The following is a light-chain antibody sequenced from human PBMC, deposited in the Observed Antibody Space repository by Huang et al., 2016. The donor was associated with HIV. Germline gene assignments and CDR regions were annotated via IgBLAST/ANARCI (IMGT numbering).Light chain of an antibody. Sequence: DIVMTQSPDSLAVSLGERATINCKSSQSVLYSSNNKNYLAWYQQKPGQPPKLLIYWASTRESGVPDRFSGSGSGTDFTLTINSLQAEDVATYYCQQYYSSPETFGQGTKLEIK. CDR3: QQYYSSPET. J-gene: IGKJ2*01. V-gene: IGKV4-1*01. CDR1: QSVLYSSNNKNY. CDR2: WAS.